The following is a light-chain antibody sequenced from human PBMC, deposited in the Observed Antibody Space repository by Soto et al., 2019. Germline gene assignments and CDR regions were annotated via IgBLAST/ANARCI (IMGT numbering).Light chain of an antibody. CDR2: GNS. CDR1: SSNIGAGYD. CDR3: QSFDSSLSGSRV. V-gene: IGLV1-40*01. J-gene: IGLJ1*01. Sequence: QSALTQPPSVSGAPGQRVTISCTGSSSNIGAGYDVHWYRQLPGTAPKLLIHGNSNRPSGVPDRFSGSKSGTSASLAITGLQAEDEADYYCQSFDSSLSGSRVFGTGTKVTVL.